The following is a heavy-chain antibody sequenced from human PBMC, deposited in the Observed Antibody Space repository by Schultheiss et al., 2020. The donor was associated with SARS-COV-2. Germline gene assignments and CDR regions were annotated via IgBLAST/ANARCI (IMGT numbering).Heavy chain of an antibody. CDR3: ARDYRIGYSYGLDY. CDR1: GFTFSSYA. Sequence: GGSLRLSCAASGFTFSSYAMHWVRQAPGKGLEWVAVISYDGSNKYYADSVKGRFTISRDNAKNTLYLQMNSLRAEDTAVYYCARDYRIGYSYGLDYWGQGTLVTVSS. J-gene: IGHJ4*02. D-gene: IGHD5-18*01. CDR2: ISYDGSNK. V-gene: IGHV3-30*04.